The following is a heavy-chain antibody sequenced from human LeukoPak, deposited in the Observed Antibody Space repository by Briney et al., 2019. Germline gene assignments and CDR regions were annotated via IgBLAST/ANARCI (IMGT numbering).Heavy chain of an antibody. CDR2: ISSSSSTI. D-gene: IGHD4-17*01. J-gene: IGHJ4*02. CDR3: AKGQATVTFAPCDY. Sequence: GGSLRLSCAASGFTFSSYSMNWVRQAPGKGLEWVSYISSSSSTIYYADSVKGRFTISRDNAKNTLYLQMNSLRAEDTAVYYCAKGQATVTFAPCDYWGQGTLVTVSS. V-gene: IGHV3-48*01. CDR1: GFTFSSYS.